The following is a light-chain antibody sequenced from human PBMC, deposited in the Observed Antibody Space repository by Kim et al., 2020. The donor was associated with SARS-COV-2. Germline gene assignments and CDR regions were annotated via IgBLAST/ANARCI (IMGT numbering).Light chain of an antibody. CDR3: NSRDSSGNLWV. J-gene: IGLJ3*02. CDR1: SLRSYY. Sequence: AVGQTDRITCQGDSLRSYYASWYQQKPGQAPVLVIYGKNNRPSGIPDRFSGSSSGNTASLTITGAQAEDEADYYCNSRDSSGNLWVFGGGTQLTVL. CDR2: GKN. V-gene: IGLV3-19*01.